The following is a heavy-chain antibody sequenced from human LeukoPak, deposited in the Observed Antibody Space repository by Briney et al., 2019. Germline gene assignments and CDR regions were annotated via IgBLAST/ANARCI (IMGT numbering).Heavy chain of an antibody. Sequence: GGSLKLSCVASGLTFSNYAMSWVRPAPGKGLEWVSAITGSGTNRYYADSLKGRFTTSRDNSKNTVLLQMNSLRHEDTAIYYCVIWGDYDVLTGYYVPDYWGQGTLVTVAS. CDR2: ITGSGTNR. J-gene: IGHJ4*02. CDR3: VIWGDYDVLTGYYVPDY. CDR1: GLTFSNYA. V-gene: IGHV3-23*01. D-gene: IGHD3-9*01.